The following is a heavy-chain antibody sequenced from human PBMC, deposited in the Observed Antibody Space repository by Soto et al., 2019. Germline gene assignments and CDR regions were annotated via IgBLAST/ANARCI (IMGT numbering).Heavy chain of an antibody. CDR2: VHYSGST. J-gene: IGHJ4*02. CDR3: AREVRDSRTWYFDY. D-gene: IGHD6-13*01. Sequence: PSETLSLTCTVSGGSISDYYWSWIRQPPGKELEWIGYVHYSGSTLYNPSLKNRATISVDKSKNQFSLKLSSVTAADTALYFCAREVRDSRTWYFDYWGQGTLVTVSS. V-gene: IGHV4-59*01. CDR1: GGSISDYY.